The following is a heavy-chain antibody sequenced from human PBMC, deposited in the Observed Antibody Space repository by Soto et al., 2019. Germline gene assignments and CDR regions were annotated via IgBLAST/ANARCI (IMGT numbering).Heavy chain of an antibody. V-gene: IGHV3-21*04. D-gene: IGHD5-12*01. CDR2: ISSNSAYI. CDR1: GFTFRSFT. Sequence: GGSLRLSCAASGFTFRSFTMNWVRQAPGKGLEWVSTISSNSAYIYYTDALRGRFTISRDNSKNTLSLQMSSLTADDTAIYYCVREGRGSFDFWGRGTMVTVSS. CDR3: VREGRGSFDF. J-gene: IGHJ3*01.